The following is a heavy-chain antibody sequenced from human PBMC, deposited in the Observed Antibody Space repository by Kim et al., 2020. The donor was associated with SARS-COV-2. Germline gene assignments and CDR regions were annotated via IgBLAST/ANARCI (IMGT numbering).Heavy chain of an antibody. CDR3: ARSTMVRGPIRISNWFDP. CDR2: ISAYNGNT. V-gene: IGHV1-18*01. Sequence: ASVKVSCKASGYTFTSYGISWVRQAPGQGLEWMGWISAYNGNTNYAQKLQGRVTMTTDTSTSTAYMELRSLRSDDTAVYYCARSTMVRGPIRISNWFDPWGQGTLVTVSS. J-gene: IGHJ5*02. CDR1: GYTFTSYG. D-gene: IGHD3-10*01.